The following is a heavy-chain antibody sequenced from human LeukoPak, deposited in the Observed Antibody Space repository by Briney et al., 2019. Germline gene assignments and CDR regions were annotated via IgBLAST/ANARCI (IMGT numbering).Heavy chain of an antibody. CDR1: GFTLSSYA. V-gene: IGHV3-23*01. J-gene: IGHJ6*03. CDR2: IRASGGST. Sequence: PGGSLRLSCAASGFTLSSYAMSWVRQAPGKGLEWGSSIRASGGSTNYADSVKGRFTISRDNSKNTVYLQMNSLRAEDTAVYYCAKVMKGSERLTMVRGVIVKTAGLYYMDVWGKGTTVTVSS. CDR3: AKVMKGSERLTMVRGVIVKTAGLYYMDV. D-gene: IGHD3-10*01.